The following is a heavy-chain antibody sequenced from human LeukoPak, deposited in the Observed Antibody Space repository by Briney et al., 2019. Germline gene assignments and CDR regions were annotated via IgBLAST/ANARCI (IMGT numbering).Heavy chain of an antibody. J-gene: IGHJ4*02. V-gene: IGHV3-53*04. CDR3: ARSYNSAWLDY. CDR2: VYSGGSI. Sequence: PGGSLRLSCAASGFTVSSSYMSWVRQAPGKGLDWVSIVYSGGSIYYADSVKGRFTTSRHNSNNTLDLQMNSLRTEDTAMYYCARSYNSAWLDYWGQGTLVTVSS. CDR1: GFTVSSSY. D-gene: IGHD6-19*01.